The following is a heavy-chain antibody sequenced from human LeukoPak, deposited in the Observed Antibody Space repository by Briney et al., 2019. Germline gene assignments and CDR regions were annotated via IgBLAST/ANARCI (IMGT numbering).Heavy chain of an antibody. CDR2: IYTSGSS. D-gene: IGHD3-3*01. J-gene: IGHJ3*02. CDR1: GGSISSGSYY. Sequence: SETLSLTCAVYGGSISSGSYYWSSIRQPAGKGLEWIGRIYTSGSSNYNPSLKSRVTISVDTSKNQFSLKLSSVTAADTAVYYCARDLPDNYDFWSGYPRGAFDIWGQGTMVTVSS. V-gene: IGHV4-61*02. CDR3: ARDLPDNYDFWSGYPRGAFDI.